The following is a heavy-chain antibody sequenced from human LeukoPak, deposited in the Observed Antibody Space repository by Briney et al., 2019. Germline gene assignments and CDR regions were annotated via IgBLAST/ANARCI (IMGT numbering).Heavy chain of an antibody. Sequence: GESLRISCKGSGCGFTSYWISWVRPMPGKGRGWMGRIDPSDSYTNYSPSFQGHVTISADKSISTAYLQWSSLKASDTAMYYCARQGSTVATQRYWGQGTLVTVSS. CDR1: GCGFTSYW. CDR3: ARQGSTVATQRY. V-gene: IGHV5-10-1*01. CDR2: IDPSDSYT. D-gene: IGHD5-12*01. J-gene: IGHJ4*02.